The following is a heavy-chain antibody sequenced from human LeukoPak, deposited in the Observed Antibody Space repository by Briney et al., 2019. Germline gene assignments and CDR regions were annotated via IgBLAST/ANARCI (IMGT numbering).Heavy chain of an antibody. D-gene: IGHD2/OR15-2a*01. CDR3: AKWSTRGSWVDP. CDR1: GRSISTFF. V-gene: IGHV4-59*07. CDR2: MDYSRST. J-gene: IGHJ5*02. Sequence: SDTLSLTCNVSGRSISTFFWIWLRQPTGKALEWIGYMDYSRSTKYNPSLKSRVTISVDTSKNQFSLKLTSVTAGDTAVYYCAKWSTRGSWVDPWGQGTLVTVSS.